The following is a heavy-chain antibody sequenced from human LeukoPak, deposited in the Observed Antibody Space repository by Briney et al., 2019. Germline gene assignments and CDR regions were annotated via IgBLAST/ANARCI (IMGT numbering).Heavy chain of an antibody. J-gene: IGHJ4*02. D-gene: IGHD3-10*01. CDR3: ITSLPGEDELYMGARVDY. V-gene: IGHV3-73*01. Sequence: GGSLKLSCAASGFTLSGSAMHWVRQASGKGLEWVGRIRSKANSYATAYAASVKGRFTISRDDSKNTAYLQMNSLKTEDTAVYYCITSLPGEDELYMGARVDYWGQGTLVTVSS. CDR1: GFTLSGSA. CDR2: IRSKANSYAT.